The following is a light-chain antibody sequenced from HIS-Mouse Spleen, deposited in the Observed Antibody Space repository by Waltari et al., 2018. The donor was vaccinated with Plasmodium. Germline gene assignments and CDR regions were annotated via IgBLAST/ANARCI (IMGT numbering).Light chain of an antibody. CDR3: SSYTSSSILYV. V-gene: IGLV2-14*01. J-gene: IGLJ1*01. CDR2: EVS. Sequence: QSALTQPASVSGSPGQSITISCTGTSSDLGGYNYASWYQQHPGKAPKLMIYEVSNRPSGVSNRFSGSKSGNTASLTISGLQAEDEADYYCSSYTSSSILYVFGTGTKVTVL. CDR1: SSDLGGYNY.